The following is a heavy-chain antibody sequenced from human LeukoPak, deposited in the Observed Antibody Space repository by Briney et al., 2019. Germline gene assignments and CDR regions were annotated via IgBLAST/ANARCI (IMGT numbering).Heavy chain of an antibody. J-gene: IGHJ4*02. CDR2: IYHSASP. V-gene: IGHV4-4*02. CDR3: RSGENSGSPDY. D-gene: IGHD6-19*01. Sequence: LTXXVSGGSISXXXWWXWVRXPXXXXXXWIGQIYHSASPNYNPSLKSRFTISVDKSKNQFSLKLSSVTAADTAVYYCRSGENSGSPDYWGQGTLVTVSS. CDR1: GGSISXXXW.